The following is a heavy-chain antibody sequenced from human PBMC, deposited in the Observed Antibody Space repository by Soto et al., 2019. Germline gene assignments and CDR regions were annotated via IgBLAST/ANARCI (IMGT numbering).Heavy chain of an antibody. Sequence: ASVKVSCKASGYTFTGYYMHWVRQAPGQGLEWMGWINPNSGGTNYAQKFQGRVTMTRDTSISTAYMELSRLRSDDTAVYYCAREGYCSSTSCYLSNLFDPWGQGTLVTVYS. CDR2: INPNSGGT. D-gene: IGHD2-2*01. J-gene: IGHJ5*02. CDR3: AREGYCSSTSCYLSNLFDP. V-gene: IGHV1-2*02. CDR1: GYTFTGYY.